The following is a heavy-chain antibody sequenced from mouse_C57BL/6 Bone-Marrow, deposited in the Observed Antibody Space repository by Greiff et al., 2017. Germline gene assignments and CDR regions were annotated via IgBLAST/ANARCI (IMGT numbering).Heavy chain of an antibody. V-gene: IGHV1-64*01. Sequence: VQLQQPGAELVKPGASVKLSCKASGYTFTSYWMHWVKQRPGQGLEWIGMIHPNSGSTNYNEKFKSKATLTVDKSSSTAYMQLSSLTSEDSAVYYCARDPHYYGSSPPFDYWGQGTTLTVSS. CDR2: IHPNSGST. CDR1: GYTFTSYW. D-gene: IGHD1-1*01. CDR3: ARDPHYYGSSPPFDY. J-gene: IGHJ2*01.